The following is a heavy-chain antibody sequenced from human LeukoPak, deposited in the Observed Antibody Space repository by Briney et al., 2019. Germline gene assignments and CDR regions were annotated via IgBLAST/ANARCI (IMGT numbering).Heavy chain of an antibody. CDR1: GGSISSYY. J-gene: IGHJ4*02. D-gene: IGHD1-26*01. CDR3: ARIGGTYYEYYFDY. Sequence: SETLSLTCTVSGGSISSYYWSWIRQPAGKRLEWIGRIYTSGSTNYNPSLKSRVTMSADTSKNQFSLKLSSVTAADTAVYYCARIGGTYYEYYFDYWGQGTLVTVSS. CDR2: IYTSGST. V-gene: IGHV4-4*07.